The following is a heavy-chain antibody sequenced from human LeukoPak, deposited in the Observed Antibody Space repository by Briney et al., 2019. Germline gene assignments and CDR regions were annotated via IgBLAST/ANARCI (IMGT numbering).Heavy chain of an antibody. J-gene: IGHJ6*02. D-gene: IGHD3-9*01. CDR1: GFTFDDYA. CDR2: ITWNRGNI. V-gene: IGHV3-9*01. CDR3: TRDLMDYDVSTGLHHYYMDV. Sequence: GGSLRLSCAASGFTFDDYAMHWVRQAPGKGLEWVSGITWNRGNIDYADSVKGRFTISRDNAKNTLYLQMNTLRVEDTAVYYCTRDLMDYDVSTGLHHYYMDVWGQGTTVTVSS.